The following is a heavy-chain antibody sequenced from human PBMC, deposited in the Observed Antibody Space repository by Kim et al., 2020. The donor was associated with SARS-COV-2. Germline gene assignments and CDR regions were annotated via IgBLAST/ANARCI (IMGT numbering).Heavy chain of an antibody. CDR1: GGSISSGDYY. Sequence: SETLSLTCTVSGGSISSGDYYWSWIRQPPGKGLEWIGYIYYSGSTYYNPSLKSRVTISVDTSKNQFSLKLSSVTAADTAVYYCASRAVLLWFGERVDAFDIWGQGTMVTVSS. CDR3: ASRAVLLWFGERVDAFDI. J-gene: IGHJ3*02. V-gene: IGHV4-30-4*01. CDR2: IYYSGST. D-gene: IGHD3-10*01.